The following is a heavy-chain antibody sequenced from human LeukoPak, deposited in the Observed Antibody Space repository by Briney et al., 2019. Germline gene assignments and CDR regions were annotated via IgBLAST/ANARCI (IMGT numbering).Heavy chain of an antibody. J-gene: IGHJ4*02. CDR1: GFTVSSNY. D-gene: IGHD5-18*01. Sequence: GGSLRLSCAASGFTVSSNYMNWVRQAPGKGLEWVSVLFGGGTAFYSDSVKGRFTVSRDNSKNTLYLQMNSLRGEDTAVYYCAKPGTSLEGGGYSYGNWGQGTLVTVSS. CDR2: LFGGGTA. V-gene: IGHV3-53*05. CDR3: AKPGTSLEGGGYSYGN.